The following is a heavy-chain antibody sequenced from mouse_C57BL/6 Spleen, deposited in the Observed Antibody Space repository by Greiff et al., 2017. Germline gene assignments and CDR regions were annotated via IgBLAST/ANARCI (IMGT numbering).Heavy chain of an antibody. CDR2: INPSNGGP. CDR3: IRGLFAY. Sequence: QVQLQQSGTELVKPGASVKLSCKASGYTFTSYWMHWVKQRPGQGLEWIGNINPSNGGPNYHEKFKSPATLPVKKSSNPAYMQLSILTSENSAVYYCIRGLFAYWGQGTLLTVSA. J-gene: IGHJ3*01. D-gene: IGHD2-12*01. CDR1: GYTFTSYW. V-gene: IGHV1-53*01.